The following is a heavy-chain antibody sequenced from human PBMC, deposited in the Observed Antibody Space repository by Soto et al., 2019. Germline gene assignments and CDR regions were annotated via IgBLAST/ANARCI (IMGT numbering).Heavy chain of an antibody. CDR2: INPNSGGT. V-gene: IGHV1-2*02. CDR3: ARGGLGIFRYYYGMDV. D-gene: IGHD2-15*01. Sequence: GASVKVSCKASGYTFTGYYMHWVRQAPGQGLEWMGWINPNSGGTNYAQKFQGRVTMTRDASISTAYMELSRLRSDGTAVYYCARGGLGIFRYYYGMDVWGQGTTVTVSS. J-gene: IGHJ6*02. CDR1: GYTFTGYY.